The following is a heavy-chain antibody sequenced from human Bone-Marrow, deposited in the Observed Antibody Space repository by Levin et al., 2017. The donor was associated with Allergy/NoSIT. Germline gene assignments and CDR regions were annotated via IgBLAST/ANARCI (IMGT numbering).Heavy chain of an antibody. CDR3: ARDPAIYSSGWYYFDS. CDR1: GFTFSNYV. D-gene: IGHD6-19*01. V-gene: IGHV3-30-3*01. J-gene: IGHJ4*02. CDR2: ISYDGSNK. Sequence: GGSLRLSCAASGFTFSNYVLHWVRQAPGKGLEWVTFISYDGSNKYYADSVKGRFTISRDNSKNTLYLQMNSLRTDDTAVYYCARDPAIYSSGWYYFDSWGQGTLVTVSS.